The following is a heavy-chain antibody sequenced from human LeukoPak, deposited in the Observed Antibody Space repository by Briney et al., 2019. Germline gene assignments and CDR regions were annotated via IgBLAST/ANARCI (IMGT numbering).Heavy chain of an antibody. CDR2: IYYSGST. CDR1: GGSISSGGYY. CDR3: ARALWYYDSSGYYYYYYGMDV. D-gene: IGHD3-22*01. J-gene: IGHJ6*02. Sequence: SQTLSLTCTVSGGSISSGGYYWSWIRQHPGKGLEWIGYIYYSGSTYYNPSLKSRVTISVDTSKNQFSLKLSSVTAADTAVYYCARALWYYDSSGYYYYYYGMDVWGQGTTVTVSS. V-gene: IGHV4-31*03.